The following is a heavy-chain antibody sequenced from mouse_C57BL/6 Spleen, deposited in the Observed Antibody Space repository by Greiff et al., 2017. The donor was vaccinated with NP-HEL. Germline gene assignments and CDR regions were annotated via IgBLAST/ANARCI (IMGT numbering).Heavy chain of an antibody. D-gene: IGHD1-1*01. CDR3: ARKKDYYGSSYGYFDV. Sequence: EVQLVESGGGLVKPGGSLKPSCAASGFTFSDYGMHWVRQAPEKGLEWVAYISSGSSTIYYADTVKGRFTISRDNAKNTLFLQMTSLRSEDTAMYYCARKKDYYGSSYGYFDVWGTGTTVTVSS. CDR2: ISSGSSTI. CDR1: GFTFSDYG. V-gene: IGHV5-17*01. J-gene: IGHJ1*03.